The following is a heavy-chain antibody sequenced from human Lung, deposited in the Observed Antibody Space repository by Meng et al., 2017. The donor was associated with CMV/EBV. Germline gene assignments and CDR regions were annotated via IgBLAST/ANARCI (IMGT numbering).Heavy chain of an antibody. CDR3: ARAEVACSGGGCYHN. V-gene: IGHV1-2*02. J-gene: IGHJ4*02. CDR1: GYTFTGYY. CDR2: INPNSGGT. Sequence: ASVKVSCKASGYTFTGYYMHWVRQAPGQGLEWMGWINPNSGGTNYAQKFQGRVTMTSDTSISTAYMELSRLRSDGTAVYYCARAEVACSGGGCYHNWGQGTLVXVSS. D-gene: IGHD2-15*01.